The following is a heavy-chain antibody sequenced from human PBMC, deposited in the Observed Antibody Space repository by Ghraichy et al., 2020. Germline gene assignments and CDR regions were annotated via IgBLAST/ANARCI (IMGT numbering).Heavy chain of an antibody. CDR1: GGSISSYY. CDR2: IYYSGST. J-gene: IGHJ4*02. Sequence: ESLNISCTVSGGSISSYYWSWIRQPPGKGLEWIGYIYYSGSTNYNPSLKSRVTISVDTSKNQFSLKLSSVTAADTAVYYCARTTLVLRFLEWLFDYWGQGTLVTVSS. D-gene: IGHD3-3*01. V-gene: IGHV4-59*01. CDR3: ARTTLVLRFLEWLFDY.